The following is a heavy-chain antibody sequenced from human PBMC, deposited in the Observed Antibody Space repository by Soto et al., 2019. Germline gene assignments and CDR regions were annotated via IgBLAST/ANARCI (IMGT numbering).Heavy chain of an antibody. CDR2: IYYSGST. CDR1: GGSINSAAYY. V-gene: IGHV4-31*03. CDR3: ARALSGSRVNYFDY. Sequence: QVQLQVSGPGLVKPSQTLSLTCTVSGGSINSAAYYWSWIRQRPGKGLEWIGYIYYSGSTYYNPSLKSRLIMLLDTSENQFSLKLTSVTAADTAVYYCARALSGSRVNYFDYWGRGTLVTVSS. J-gene: IGHJ4*02. D-gene: IGHD3-22*01.